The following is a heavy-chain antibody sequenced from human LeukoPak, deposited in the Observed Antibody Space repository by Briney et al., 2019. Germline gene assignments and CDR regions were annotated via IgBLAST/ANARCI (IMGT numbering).Heavy chain of an antibody. Sequence: GGSLRLSCAASGFTFSNYIMTWVRQAPGKGLEWVSSISSSSSYIYYADSVKGRFTISRDNAKNSLYLQMNSLRAEDTAVYYCAREEITIFGVRDYYYYMDVWGKGTTVTVSS. D-gene: IGHD3-3*01. CDR2: ISSSSSYI. V-gene: IGHV3-21*01. J-gene: IGHJ6*03. CDR1: GFTFSNYI. CDR3: AREEITIFGVRDYYYYMDV.